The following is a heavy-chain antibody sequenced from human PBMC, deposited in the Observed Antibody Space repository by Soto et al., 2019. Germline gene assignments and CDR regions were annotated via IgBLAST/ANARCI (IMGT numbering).Heavy chain of an antibody. CDR2: INPSSGGT. Sequence: ASVKVSCKASGYTFTGYYMHWVRQAPGQGLEWMGWINPSSGGTNYAQKFQGWVTMTRDTSISTAYMELSRLRSDDTAVYYCARDGRNYYGSGSYYINYYYYGMDVWGQGTTVTVSS. CDR3: ARDGRNYYGSGSYYINYYYYGMDV. CDR1: GYTFTGYY. J-gene: IGHJ6*02. V-gene: IGHV1-2*04. D-gene: IGHD3-10*01.